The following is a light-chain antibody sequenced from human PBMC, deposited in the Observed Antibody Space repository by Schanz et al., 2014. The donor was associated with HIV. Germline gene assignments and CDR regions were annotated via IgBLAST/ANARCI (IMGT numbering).Light chain of an antibody. CDR1: SSNIGAGYD. J-gene: IGLJ2*01. CDR2: GNS. V-gene: IGLV1-40*01. CDR3: QSYDSSLSGSDVV. Sequence: QSVLTQPPSVSEAPGQRVTISCTGSSSNIGAGYDVHWYQQLPGTAPKLLIYGNSNRPSGVPDRFSGSKSGTSASLAITGLQADDEADYYCQSYDSSLSGSDVVFGGGTKLTVL.